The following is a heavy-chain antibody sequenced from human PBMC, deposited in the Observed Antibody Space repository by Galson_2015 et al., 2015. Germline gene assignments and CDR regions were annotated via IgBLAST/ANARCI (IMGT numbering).Heavy chain of an antibody. CDR2: IYHSGST. V-gene: IGHV4-4*02. CDR3: ARVKAAGFKGYFDY. D-gene: IGHD6-13*01. Sequence: LSLPCAVSGGSISRSPWWSCVRQPPGKGLEWIGEIYHSGSTNYNPSLKSRVTISVDKSKNQFSLKLSSVTAADTAVYYCARVKAAGFKGYFDYWGQGTLVTVSS. CDR1: GGSISRSPW. J-gene: IGHJ4*02.